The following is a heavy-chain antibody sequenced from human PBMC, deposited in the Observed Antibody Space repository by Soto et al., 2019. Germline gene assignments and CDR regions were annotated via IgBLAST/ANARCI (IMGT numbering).Heavy chain of an antibody. J-gene: IGHJ4*02. CDR1: GCAIGRYY. CDR3: ARGGWDCSSAGCNVVPQNY. Sequence: PLGTLVLTCSGSGCAIGRYYWRWVRQPPGGGLQWIGYIYHSGSTNYNPSLKSRVTISVDTSKNQFSLKVRSVTAAGTAVYYCARGGWDCSSAGCNVVPQNYWGQXALVTVS. V-gene: IGHV4-59*01. D-gene: IGHD2-2*01. CDR2: IYHSGST.